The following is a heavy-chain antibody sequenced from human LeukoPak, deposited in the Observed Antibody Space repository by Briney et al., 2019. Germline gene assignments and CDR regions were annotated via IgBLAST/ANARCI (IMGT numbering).Heavy chain of an antibody. CDR3: AREDGYCSGGNCYSYFDS. J-gene: IGHJ4*02. CDR1: KFIFSNYW. CDR2: IKKTGSET. V-gene: IGHV3-7*01. D-gene: IGHD2-15*01. Sequence: GGSLRLSCEASKFIFSNYWMSWVRQAPGKGLEWVAYIKKTGSETYYVDSVEGRFTITRDNARNSVFLQMNSLRAEDTAVYYCAREDGYCSGGNCYSYFDSWGQGTLVTVSS.